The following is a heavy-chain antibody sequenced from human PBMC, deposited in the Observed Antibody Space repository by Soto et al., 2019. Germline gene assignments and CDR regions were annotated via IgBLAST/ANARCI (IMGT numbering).Heavy chain of an antibody. V-gene: IGHV4-59*01. CDR1: GGSISSYY. Sequence: QVQLQESGPGLVKPSETLSLTCTVSGGSISSYYWSWIRQPPGKGLEWIGYIYYSGSTNYNPSLKSRVTISVDTSKNQFSLKLSSVTAADTAVYYCARAGYSSGWYGYLDYWGQGTLVTVSS. D-gene: IGHD6-19*01. J-gene: IGHJ4*02. CDR2: IYYSGST. CDR3: ARAGYSSGWYGYLDY.